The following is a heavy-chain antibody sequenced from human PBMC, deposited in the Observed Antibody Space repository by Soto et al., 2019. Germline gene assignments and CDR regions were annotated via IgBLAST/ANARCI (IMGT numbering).Heavy chain of an antibody. CDR2: ISAYNGNT. Sequence: QVQLVQSGAEVKKPGASVKVSCKASGYTFTSYGISWVRQAPGQGLEWMGWISAYNGNTNYAQKLQGRVTMTTDTSTSTAYMELRSLRSDDTAVYYCASFDYYDSSGYCGPFDYWGQGTLVTVSS. V-gene: IGHV1-18*01. CDR3: ASFDYYDSSGYCGPFDY. CDR1: GYTFTSYG. J-gene: IGHJ4*02. D-gene: IGHD3-22*01.